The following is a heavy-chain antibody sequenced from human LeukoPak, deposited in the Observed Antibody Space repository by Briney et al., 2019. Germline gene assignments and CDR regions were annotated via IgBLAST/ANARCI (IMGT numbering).Heavy chain of an antibody. Sequence: GSLRLSCAASGFTFSSYWMSWVRQAPGKGLEWVANIKQDGSEKYYVDSVKGRFTISRDNSKNTLYLQVNSLRAEDTAVYYCAKRLGISTGYYYMDVWGKGTTVTVSS. J-gene: IGHJ6*03. D-gene: IGHD5-12*01. CDR1: GFTFSSYW. V-gene: IGHV3-7*03. CDR2: IKQDGSEK. CDR3: AKRLGISTGYYYMDV.